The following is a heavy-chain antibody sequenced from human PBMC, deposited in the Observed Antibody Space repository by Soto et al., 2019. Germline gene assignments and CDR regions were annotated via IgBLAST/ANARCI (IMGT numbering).Heavy chain of an antibody. CDR2: IYYGGST. V-gene: IGHV4-30-2*01. J-gene: IGHJ4*02. CDR1: GGSISSGDYS. D-gene: IGHD5-18*01. Sequence: SETLSLTCAVSGGSISSGDYSWNWIRQPPGKGLEWIGYIYYGGSTYYNPSLQSRVTMSVDRSRNQFSLKLNSVTAADTAVYYCAKGDMDTAMFHVYFDYWGQGTLVTVSS. CDR3: AKGDMDTAMFHVYFDY.